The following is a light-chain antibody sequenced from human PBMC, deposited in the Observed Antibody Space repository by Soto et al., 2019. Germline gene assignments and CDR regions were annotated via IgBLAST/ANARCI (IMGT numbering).Light chain of an antibody. V-gene: IGKV1-39*01. Sequence: DIQMTQSPSSLSASVGDRVTITCRASQSISNFLNWYQQKPGKAPKLLIYAASSLQSGVPSRFSGSGSGADVTLTISSLRPEDFATYNCQQSYSTPYTFGQGTKLEIK. CDR3: QQSYSTPYT. CDR2: AAS. J-gene: IGKJ2*01. CDR1: QSISNF.